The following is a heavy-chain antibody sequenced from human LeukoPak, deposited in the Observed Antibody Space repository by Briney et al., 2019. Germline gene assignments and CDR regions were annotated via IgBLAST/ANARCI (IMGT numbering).Heavy chain of an antibody. CDR2: INHSGST. CDR3: ARGDGTVVPDKNWFDP. CDR1: GGSFSGYY. D-gene: IGHD2-2*01. Sequence: SETLSLTCAVYGGSFSGYYWSWIRQPPGKGLEWIGEINHSGSTNYNPSLRSRVTISVDTSKNQFSLKLSSVTAADTAVYYCARGDGTVVPDKNWFDPWGQGTLVTVSS. V-gene: IGHV4-34*01. J-gene: IGHJ5*02.